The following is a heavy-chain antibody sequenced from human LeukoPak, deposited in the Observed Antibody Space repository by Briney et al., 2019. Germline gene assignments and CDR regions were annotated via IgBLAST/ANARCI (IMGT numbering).Heavy chain of an antibody. CDR1: GYTFRDYY. V-gene: IGHV1-2*02. CDR3: ARDPSHYYYTDV. D-gene: IGHD6-6*01. CDR2: INPKSGGT. Sequence: ASVRVSCKASGYTFRDYYIHWVRQAPGQGLEWMGWINPKSGGTKYAQKFQGRFTMTRDTSISTAYMELSRLRSDDTAVYYCARDPSHYYYTDVWGKGTTVIVSS. J-gene: IGHJ6*03.